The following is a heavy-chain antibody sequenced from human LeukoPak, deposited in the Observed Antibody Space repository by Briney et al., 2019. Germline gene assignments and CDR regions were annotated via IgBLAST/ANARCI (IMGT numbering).Heavy chain of an antibody. CDR1: GFTFDAYA. D-gene: IGHD6-13*01. V-gene: IGHV3-9*01. J-gene: IGHJ5*02. Sequence: GRSLRLSCGASGFTFDAYAIHWVRQAPGNGLERVTGISWNSGSIGYADSVKGRFTISRDNATNSLYLQMNSLRAEDTALYYCAKDSSSWYGEGWFDPWGQGTLVTVSS. CDR3: AKDSSSWYGEGWFDP. CDR2: ISWNSGSI.